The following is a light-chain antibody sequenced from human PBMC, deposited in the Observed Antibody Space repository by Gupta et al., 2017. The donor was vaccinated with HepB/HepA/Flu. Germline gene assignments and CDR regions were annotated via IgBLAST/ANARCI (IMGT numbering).Light chain of an antibody. CDR3: QQYGSTPFT. Sequence: EVVLTLSPGTLSLSPGARATSSCRATQSVSQNYLAWYQQKPGQAPSLIMYGASSRASDVPDRFSGSGSGTEFTLTISRLEPEAFAVYYCQQYGSTPFTFAQGTKLEIK. V-gene: IGKV3-20*01. CDR1: QSVSQNY. CDR2: GAS. J-gene: IGKJ2*01.